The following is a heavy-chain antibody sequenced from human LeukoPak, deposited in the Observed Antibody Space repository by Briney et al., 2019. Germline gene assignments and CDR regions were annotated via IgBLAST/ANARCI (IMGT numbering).Heavy chain of an antibody. CDR3: ARENHGSFDY. CDR1: GFTFSSYE. J-gene: IGHJ4*02. D-gene: IGHD1-14*01. Sequence: PGGSLRLSCAASGFTFSSYEMNWVRQAPGKGLEWVSYISSSGSTIYYADSVKGRFTISRDNAKNSLYLQMNSLRAEDTAVYYCARENHGSFDYWGQGTLVTVSS. CDR2: ISSSGSTI. V-gene: IGHV3-48*03.